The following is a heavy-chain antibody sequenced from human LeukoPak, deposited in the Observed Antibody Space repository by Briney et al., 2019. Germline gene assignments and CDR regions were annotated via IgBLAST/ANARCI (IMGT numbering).Heavy chain of an antibody. V-gene: IGHV3-7*01. CDR3: ARAVVVPAAMDY. J-gene: IGHJ4*02. Sequence: PGESLRLSCAVSGFTFSDYWMTWVRQAPGKGLERVANINQDGSDIYYVDSVKGRFTASRDNAKNSVYLQMNSLRAEDTAVYYCARAVVVPAAMDYWGQGTLVTVTS. CDR2: INQDGSDI. CDR1: GFTFSDYW. D-gene: IGHD2-2*01.